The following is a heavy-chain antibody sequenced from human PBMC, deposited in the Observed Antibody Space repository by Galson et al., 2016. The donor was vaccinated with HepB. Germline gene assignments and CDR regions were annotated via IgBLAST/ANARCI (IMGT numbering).Heavy chain of an antibody. CDR3: ARDRGFYSSTWD. V-gene: IGHV3-23*01. D-gene: IGHD2-2*01. Sequence: SLRLSCAASGFTFSSYAMSWVLQAPGKGLEWVSSISGDGAPYYVDSMKGRFTISRDNSKDTLYLQMISLRAEDTAVYYCARDRGFYSSTWDWGQGTLVTVSS. CDR2: ISGDGAP. CDR1: GFTFSSYA. J-gene: IGHJ4*02.